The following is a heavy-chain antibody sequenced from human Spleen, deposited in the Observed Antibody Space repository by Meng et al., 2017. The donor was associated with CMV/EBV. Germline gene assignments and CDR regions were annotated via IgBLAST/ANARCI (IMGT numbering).Heavy chain of an antibody. Sequence: SGYTFTSYGVSWVRQAPGQGLEWMGWISGYNGNTKFAQRLQGRVTVTRDTSTYTAYMEVTSLRSDDTAVYYCARDLGQLQPEFLLDHWGQGTLVTVSS. CDR3: ARDLGQLQPEFLLDH. J-gene: IGHJ4*02. CDR1: GYTFTSYG. V-gene: IGHV1-18*01. CDR2: ISGYNGNT. D-gene: IGHD2-2*01.